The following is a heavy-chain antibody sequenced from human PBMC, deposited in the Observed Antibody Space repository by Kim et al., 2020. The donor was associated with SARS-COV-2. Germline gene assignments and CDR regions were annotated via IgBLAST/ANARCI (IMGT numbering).Heavy chain of an antibody. CDR3: ARAVDNYGMDV. V-gene: IGHV4-39*07. Sequence: YYNPSLKSRVTISVDTSKNQFSLKLSSVTAADTAVYYCARAVDNYGMDVWGQGTTVTVSS. D-gene: IGHD6-19*01. J-gene: IGHJ6*02.